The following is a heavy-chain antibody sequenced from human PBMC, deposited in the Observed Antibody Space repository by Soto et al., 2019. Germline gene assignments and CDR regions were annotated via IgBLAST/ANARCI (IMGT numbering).Heavy chain of an antibody. Sequence: PSQTLSLTCAISGYSVSSNSAAWNWIRQSPSRGREWLGRTSYRYKWYNDYAVSVKGRITINPDTSKNQFSLQLNSVTAEDTAVYYCVAEHNWYPYNWLDPWGQGTLVTVSS. CDR1: GYSVSSNSAA. V-gene: IGHV6-1*01. CDR2: TSYRYKWYN. D-gene: IGHD1-1*01. J-gene: IGHJ5*02. CDR3: VAEHNWYPYNWLDP.